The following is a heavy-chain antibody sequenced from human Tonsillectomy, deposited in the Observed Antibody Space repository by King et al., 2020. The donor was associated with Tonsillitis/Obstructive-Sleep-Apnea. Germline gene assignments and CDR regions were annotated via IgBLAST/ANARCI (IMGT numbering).Heavy chain of an antibody. V-gene: IGHV5-51*01. Sequence: VQLVESGAGVKKPGESLKISCKGSGYSFTNYWIAWVRQMPGKGLEWMGIIYPGDSDTTYSPSFQGQVTISADKSITTAYLQWRSLKASDTAMYYCARRSVGGATSMTTPTTRAFDVWGRGTMVTVSS. D-gene: IGHD4-11*01. CDR1: GYSFTNYW. CDR2: IYPGDSDT. J-gene: IGHJ3*01. CDR3: ARRSVGGATSMTTPTTRAFDV.